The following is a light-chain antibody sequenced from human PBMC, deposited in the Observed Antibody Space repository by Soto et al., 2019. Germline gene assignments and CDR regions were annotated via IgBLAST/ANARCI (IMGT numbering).Light chain of an antibody. J-gene: IGLJ1*01. CDR1: SSNIGKYY. CDR3: ATWDGGLTPQGV. Sequence: QSVLSQPPSVSAAPGQRVTISCSGSSSNIGKYYVSWYQQVPGTAPTLLIYDNTQRPSGIPDRFSGSKSGTSATLAITGLQTGDEADYYCATWDGGLTPQGVFGTGTK. V-gene: IGLV1-51*01. CDR2: DNT.